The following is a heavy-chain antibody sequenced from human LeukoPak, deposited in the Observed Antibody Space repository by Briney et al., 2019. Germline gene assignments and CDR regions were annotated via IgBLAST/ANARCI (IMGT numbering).Heavy chain of an antibody. CDR1: VGSMSFYY. J-gene: IGHJ4*02. CDR2: IYYSGST. CDR3: AREFPGGGSKLDY. V-gene: IGHV4-59*01. Sequence: SETLSLTCTVSVGSMSFYYWSWIRQTPRKGLEWIGNIYYSGSTNYSPSLKRRVTISVGTSKNQFSLKLTSVTAADTAFYFCAREFPGGGSKLDYWGRGPHVTVSS. D-gene: IGHD6-13*01.